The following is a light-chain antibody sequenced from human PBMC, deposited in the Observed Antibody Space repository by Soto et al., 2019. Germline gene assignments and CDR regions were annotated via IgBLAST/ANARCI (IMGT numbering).Light chain of an antibody. CDR1: SSDVGGYNY. CDR2: EVS. V-gene: IGLV2-14*01. CDR3: SSYTSKNTRV. Sequence: QSALTQPASVSGSPGQSITISCTGTSSDVGGYNYVSWYQQHPGKAPKLMIYEVSHRPSGVSNRFSGSKSANTASLTISGLQAEDEADYYCSSYTSKNTRVFGGGTKLTLL. J-gene: IGLJ3*02.